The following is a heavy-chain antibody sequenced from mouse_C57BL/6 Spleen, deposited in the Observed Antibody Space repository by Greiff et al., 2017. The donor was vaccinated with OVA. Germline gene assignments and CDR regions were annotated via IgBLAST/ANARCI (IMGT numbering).Heavy chain of an antibody. CDR3: ARRCSGGYDVGDMDY. V-gene: IGHV8-12*01. D-gene: IGHD2-2*01. CDR2: IYWDDAK. Sequence: QVTLKESGPGILQSSQTLSLTCSFSGFSLSTSGMGVSWIRQPSGKGLEWLAHIYWDDAKRYNPSLKSRLTISTDASSNQVFLKINRVDTADTATYYCARRCSGGYDVGDMDYWGQGTSVTVSS. CDR1: GFSLSTSGMG. J-gene: IGHJ4*01.